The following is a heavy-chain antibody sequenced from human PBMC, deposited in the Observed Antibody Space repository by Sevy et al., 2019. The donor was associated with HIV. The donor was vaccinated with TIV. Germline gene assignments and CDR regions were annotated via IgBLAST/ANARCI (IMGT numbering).Heavy chain of an antibody. CDR3: ARFVGYCSGGRCSIIDF. CDR1: VFSLSDHA. Sequence: GGSLRLSCAASVFSLSDHAASWVRQTPGKGLEWLAVISYNGRNQYYADSVKGRFTISKDDSKNTLYLQLNSLRAEDTAVYYCARFVGYCSGGRCSIIDFWGQGTLVTVSS. V-gene: IGHV3-30*04. D-gene: IGHD2-15*01. J-gene: IGHJ4*02. CDR2: ISYNGRNQ.